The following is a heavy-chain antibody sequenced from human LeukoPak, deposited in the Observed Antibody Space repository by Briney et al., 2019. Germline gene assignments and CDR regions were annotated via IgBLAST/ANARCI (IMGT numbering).Heavy chain of an antibody. V-gene: IGHV4-31*03. CDR1: GGSISSGGYY. J-gene: IGHJ5*02. CDR3: ARDRRPYCTGGSCFGWFDP. D-gene: IGHD2-15*01. CDR2: IYYSGST. Sequence: SDTLSLTCTVSGGSISSGGYYCNWIRQHPGKGLERIGYIYYSGSTHYNPSLKSRLTISVDTSQNQFSLRLRSVTAADTAVYYCARDRRPYCTGGSCFGWFDPWGQGTLVTVSS.